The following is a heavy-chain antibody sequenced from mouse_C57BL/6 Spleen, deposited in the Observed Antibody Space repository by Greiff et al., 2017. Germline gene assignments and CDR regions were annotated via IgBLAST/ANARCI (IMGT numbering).Heavy chain of an antibody. Sequence: VQLQQSGPELVKPGASVKISCKASGYTFTDYYMNWVKQSPGKSLEWIGDINPNNGGTSYNQKFKGKATLTVDNSSSKAYMELRSLTSEDSAVYYCARDYGSSYPCAYWGQGTLVTVSA. D-gene: IGHD1-1*01. CDR1: GYTFTDYY. V-gene: IGHV1-26*01. CDR3: ARDYGSSYPCAY. J-gene: IGHJ3*01. CDR2: INPNNGGT.